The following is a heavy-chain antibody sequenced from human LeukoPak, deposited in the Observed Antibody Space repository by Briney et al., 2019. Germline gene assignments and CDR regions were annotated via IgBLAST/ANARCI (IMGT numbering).Heavy chain of an antibody. J-gene: IGHJ6*02. V-gene: IGHV3-74*01. D-gene: IGHD2-2*01. CDR1: GFTFSSHW. CDR3: ARACSTTSCYVEYV. Sequence: GGSLRLSCAASGFTFSSHWMHWVRQAPGRGLVWVSRINSDGSSISYADSVKGRFTISRDNAKNTLYLQMNSLRAEDTAVYYCARACSTTSCYVEYVWGRGTTVTVSS. CDR2: INSDGSSI.